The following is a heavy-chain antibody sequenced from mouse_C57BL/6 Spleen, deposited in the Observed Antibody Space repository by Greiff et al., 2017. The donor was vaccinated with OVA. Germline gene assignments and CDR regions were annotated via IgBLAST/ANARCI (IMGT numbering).Heavy chain of an antibody. D-gene: IGHD2-4*01. CDR1: GYTFTSYW. Sequence: VQLQQSGAELVKPGASVKLSCKASGYTFTSYWMHWVKQRPGQGLEWIGMIHPNSGSTNYNEKFKSKATLTVDKSSSTAYMQLSSLTSEDSAVYYCAREVYYDFAYWGQGTLVTVSA. CDR3: AREVYYDFAY. V-gene: IGHV1-64*01. CDR2: IHPNSGST. J-gene: IGHJ3*01.